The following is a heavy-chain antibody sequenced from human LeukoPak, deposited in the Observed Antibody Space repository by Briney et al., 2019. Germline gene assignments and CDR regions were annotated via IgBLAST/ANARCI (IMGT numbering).Heavy chain of an antibody. J-gene: IGHJ4*02. CDR3: ARGGITMVRDVDY. Sequence: ASVKVSCKASGGSFTNYAVSWLRQAPGHGLEWMGWMNPNSGNTGYAQKFQGRVTMTRNTSISTAYMELSSLRSEDTAVYYCARGGITMVRDVDYWGQGTLVTVSS. CDR1: GGSFTNYA. V-gene: IGHV1-8*02. D-gene: IGHD3-10*01. CDR2: MNPNSGNT.